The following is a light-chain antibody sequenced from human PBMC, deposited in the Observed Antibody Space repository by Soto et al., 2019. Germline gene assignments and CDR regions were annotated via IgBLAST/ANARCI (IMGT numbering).Light chain of an antibody. J-gene: IGKJ1*01. V-gene: IGKV1-5*03. CDR3: QQYSTYTPWT. CDR2: KAS. CDR1: QSISIW. Sequence: DIQMTQSPSTLSASVGDRVTITCRASQSISIWLAWYQQKPGKAPKILIYKASSLESGVPSRFSGSGSGTEFTLTISSLQADDFAIYYCQQYSTYTPWTFGQGTKVEIK.